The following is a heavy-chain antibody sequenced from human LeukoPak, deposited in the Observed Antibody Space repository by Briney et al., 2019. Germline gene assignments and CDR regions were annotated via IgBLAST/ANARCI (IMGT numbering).Heavy chain of an antibody. CDR2: INHSGST. J-gene: IGHJ4*02. Sequence: SETLSLTCAVYGGSFSGYYWSWIRQPPGKGLEWIGEINHSGSTNYNPSLKSRVTISVDTSKNQFSLKLSSVTAADTAVYYCARGFSRIDYWDQGTLVTVSS. D-gene: IGHD1-14*01. V-gene: IGHV4-34*01. CDR3: ARGFSRIDY. CDR1: GGSFSGYY.